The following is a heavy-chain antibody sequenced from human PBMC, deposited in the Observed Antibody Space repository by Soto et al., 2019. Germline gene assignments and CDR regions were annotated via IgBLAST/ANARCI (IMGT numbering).Heavy chain of an antibody. Sequence: SETLSLTCTFSVFSSIRYYCSLIRQPSGKGLEWIGRIYTSGSTNYNPSLKSRVTMSVDTSKNQFSLKLSSVTAADTAVYYCARGLAVAGLNYYGMEVWGKGHTVNVSS. CDR1: VFSSIRYY. J-gene: IGHJ6*04. CDR2: IYTSGST. D-gene: IGHD6-19*01. CDR3: ARGLAVAGLNYYGMEV. V-gene: IGHV4-4*07.